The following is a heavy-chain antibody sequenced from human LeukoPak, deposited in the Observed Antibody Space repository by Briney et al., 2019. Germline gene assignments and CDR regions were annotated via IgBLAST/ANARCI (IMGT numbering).Heavy chain of an antibody. CDR3: ARDSGYYYDSSGYFEY. J-gene: IGHJ4*02. V-gene: IGHV3-21*01. CDR1: GFTFSSYN. D-gene: IGHD3-22*01. CDR2: ITSSRSYI. Sequence: GGSLRLSCAATGFTFSSYNMNWVRQAPGKGLEWVSSITSSRSYIYYADSVKGRFTISRDNAENSLHLQMNSLRAEDTAVYYCARDSGYYYDSSGYFEYWGQGTLVTVSS.